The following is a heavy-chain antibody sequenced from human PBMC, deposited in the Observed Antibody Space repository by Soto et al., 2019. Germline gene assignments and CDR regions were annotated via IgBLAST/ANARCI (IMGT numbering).Heavy chain of an antibody. CDR1: GYNFNNYW. Sequence: VESLKISCKPSGYNFNNYWIGWVRQPPGKGLEWIMFIQPGDNDTKYNPCVRGQIATSVDKLISTAFSQWTSQTASYNGMYYCARLDPTEDRVDYWGQGTLVTVSS. CDR2: IQPGDNDT. V-gene: IGHV5-51*01. D-gene: IGHD3-16*02. J-gene: IGHJ4*02. CDR3: ARLDPTEDRVDY.